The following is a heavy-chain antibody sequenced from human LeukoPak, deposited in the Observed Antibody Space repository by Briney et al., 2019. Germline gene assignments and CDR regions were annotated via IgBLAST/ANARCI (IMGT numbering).Heavy chain of an antibody. V-gene: IGHV4-34*01. CDR3: AREGITFGGILGY. CDR2: INHSGST. D-gene: IGHD3-16*01. CDR1: GGSFSGYY. J-gene: IGHJ4*02. Sequence: TSETLSLTCAVYGGSFSGYYWSWIRQPPGKGLEWIGEINHSGSTNYNPSLKSRVTISVDTSKNQFSLKLSSVTAADTAVYYCAREGITFGGILGYWGQGTLVTVSS.